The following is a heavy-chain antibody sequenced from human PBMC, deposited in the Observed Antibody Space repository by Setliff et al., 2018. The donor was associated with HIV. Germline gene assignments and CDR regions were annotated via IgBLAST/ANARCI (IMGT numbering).Heavy chain of an antibody. CDR2: IRSNAYGGPT. Sequence: PGGSLRLSCTASGFTFGDYAMAWVRQAPGKGLDWVAFIRSNAYGGPTEYAASVKGRFIISRDDSKSIAYLQMNSLKVEDTAVYYCTRDRVGTSFNHWGQGTLVTVSS. CDR1: GFTFGDYA. J-gene: IGHJ4*02. V-gene: IGHV3-49*04. D-gene: IGHD1-26*01. CDR3: TRDRVGTSFNH.